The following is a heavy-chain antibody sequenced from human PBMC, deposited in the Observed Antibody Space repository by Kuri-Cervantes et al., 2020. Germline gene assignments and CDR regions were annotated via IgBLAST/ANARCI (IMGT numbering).Heavy chain of an antibody. CDR3: ARDHRGSSTRRSGMDV. CDR1: GYTFTSYA. V-gene: IGHV1-3*02. CDR2: SNAGNGNT. D-gene: IGHD2-2*01. Sequence: ASVKVSCKASGYTFTSYAMHWVRQAPGQRLEWMGWSNAGNGNTKYSQEFQGRVTITRDTSASTAYMELSSLRSEDMAVYYCARDHRGSSTRRSGMDVWGQGTTVTVSS. J-gene: IGHJ6*02.